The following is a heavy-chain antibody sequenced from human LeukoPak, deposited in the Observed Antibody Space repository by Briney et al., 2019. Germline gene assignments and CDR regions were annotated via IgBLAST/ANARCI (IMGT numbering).Heavy chain of an antibody. D-gene: IGHD3-22*01. V-gene: IGHV3-21*01. CDR3: ARSTGYYYDSSASRGYYYYGMDV. Sequence: GGSLRLSCAASGFTFSSYSMNWVRQAPGKGLEWVSSISSSSSYIYYADSVKGRFTISRDNAKNSLYLQMNSLRAEDTAVYYCARSTGYYYDSSASRGYYYYGMDVWGQGTTVTVSS. J-gene: IGHJ6*02. CDR2: ISSSSSYI. CDR1: GFTFSSYS.